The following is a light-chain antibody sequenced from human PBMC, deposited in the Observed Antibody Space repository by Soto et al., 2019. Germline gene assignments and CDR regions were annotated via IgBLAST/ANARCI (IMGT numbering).Light chain of an antibody. J-gene: IGLJ1*01. CDR3: SSYTDSSNYV. V-gene: IGLV2-14*01. CDR1: SSDLAIYNY. CDR2: QVT. Sequence: QSALTQPASVSGSPGQSIPISCTGTSSDLAIYNYVSWYQQQPGKAPKLMIYQVTNRPSGVSNRFSGSRSGNTASLTISGLQDEDEADYYCSSYTDSSNYVFGTGTKLTVL.